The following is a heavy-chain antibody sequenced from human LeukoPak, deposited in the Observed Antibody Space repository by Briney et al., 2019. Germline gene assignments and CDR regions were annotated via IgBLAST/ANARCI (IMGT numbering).Heavy chain of an antibody. D-gene: IGHD2-2*02. CDR2: ISGSGGST. J-gene: IGHJ6*03. CDR1: GFTFSSYA. CDR3: AKLLDCSSTSCYTLYYYYMDV. V-gene: IGHV3-23*01. Sequence: GGSLRLSCAASGFTFSSYAMSWVRQAPGKGLEWVSAISGSGGSTYYADSVKGRFTISRDNSKNTLYLQMNSLRAEDTAVYYCAKLLDCSSTSCYTLYYYYMDVWGKGTTVTVSS.